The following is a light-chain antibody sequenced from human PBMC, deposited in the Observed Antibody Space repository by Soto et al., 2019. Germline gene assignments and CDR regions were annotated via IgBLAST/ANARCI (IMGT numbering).Light chain of an antibody. CDR2: KAT. J-gene: IGKJ2*01. Sequence: DIQMTQSPSTLSASVGDGVTITCRASQSIGSWLAWYQQKPGKAPKLLISKATNLQSGVPSRFSGSGSGTDFSLTISSLQPVDSATYDGQQYYDFQYTFGQGTKLEI. V-gene: IGKV1-5*03. CDR3: QQYYDFQYT. CDR1: QSIGSW.